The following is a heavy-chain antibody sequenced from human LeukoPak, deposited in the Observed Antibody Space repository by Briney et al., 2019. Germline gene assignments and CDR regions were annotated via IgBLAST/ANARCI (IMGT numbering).Heavy chain of an antibody. CDR1: RFIFTSYD. Sequence: GESLKISCATSRFIFTSYDMHWFRQAPGKGLEWVAFIRYSETETYYADSVKGRFTISRDNSKDTLYLQMNSLRAEDTAVYYCAKTPPRYYVKGSYPDYWGQGTLVIVSS. J-gene: IGHJ4*02. D-gene: IGHD3-10*02. CDR2: IRYSETET. CDR3: AKTPPRYYVKGSYPDY. V-gene: IGHV3-30*02.